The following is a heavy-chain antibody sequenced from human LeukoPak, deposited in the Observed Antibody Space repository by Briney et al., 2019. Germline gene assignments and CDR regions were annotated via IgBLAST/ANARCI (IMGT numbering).Heavy chain of an antibody. V-gene: IGHV4-39*07. D-gene: IGHD3-10*01. J-gene: IGHJ5*02. Sequence: SETLSLTCTVSGGSISSSTYYWGWIRQSPGKGLEWIGSIYYSGSTYYNPSLKSRVTISVDTSKNQFSLKLSSVTAADTAVYYCAREYGRITMVRGVIQFDPWGQGTLVTVSS. CDR2: IYYSGST. CDR3: AREYGRITMVRGVIQFDP. CDR1: GGSISSSTYY.